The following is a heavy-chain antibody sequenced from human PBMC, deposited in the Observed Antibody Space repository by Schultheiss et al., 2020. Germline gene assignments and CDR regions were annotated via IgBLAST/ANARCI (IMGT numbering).Heavy chain of an antibody. CDR3: AKEYSSSFLSALRYYYYGMDV. CDR1: GFTFSSYG. V-gene: IGHV3-73*01. Sequence: GESLKISCAASGFTFSSYGMHWVRQASGKGLEWVGRIRSKANSYATAYAASVKGRFTISRDDSKNTAYLQMNSLRAEDTAVYYCAKEYSSSFLSALRYYYYGMDVWGQGTTVNVYS. CDR2: IRSKANSYAT. D-gene: IGHD6-6*01. J-gene: IGHJ6*02.